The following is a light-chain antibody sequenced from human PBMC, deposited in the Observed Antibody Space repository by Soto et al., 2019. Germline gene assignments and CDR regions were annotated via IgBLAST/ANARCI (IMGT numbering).Light chain of an antibody. CDR3: ASWDGTLGGSVV. CDR2: RND. CDR1: NSNIGGNY. V-gene: IGLV1-47*01. J-gene: IGLJ2*01. Sequence: QSVLTQPASASGTPGQRVTMSCSGSNSNIGGNYVYWYRQLRGTAPKLLIYRNDQRHSGVPDRLSGSKSGTSASQAIRGSQSESEAYYHCASWDGTLGGSVVFGGGTNLIVL.